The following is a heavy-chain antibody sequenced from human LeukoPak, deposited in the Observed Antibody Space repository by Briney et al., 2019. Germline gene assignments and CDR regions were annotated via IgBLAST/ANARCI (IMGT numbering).Heavy chain of an antibody. J-gene: IGHJ3*02. CDR1: GFSFTSYW. CDR2: INQDAGTT. D-gene: IGHD2-15*01. V-gene: IGHV3-7*03. Sequence: GSLRLSCVASGFSFTSYWMSWVRQAPGKDLEFVANINQDAGTTNYVDSVKGRFTISRDNAENSLYLQMSSLRAEDTALYYCARDPGWSSFDIWGQGIMVTVSS. CDR3: ARDPGWSSFDI.